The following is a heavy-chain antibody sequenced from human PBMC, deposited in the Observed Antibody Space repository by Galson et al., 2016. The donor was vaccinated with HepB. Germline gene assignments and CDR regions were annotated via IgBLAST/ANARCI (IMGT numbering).Heavy chain of an antibody. CDR1: GFKFEDYA. V-gene: IGHV3-9*01. CDR3: AKAGLNTMTIFDL. D-gene: IGHD3-3*01. CDR2: ITRQSGRP. J-gene: IGHJ4*01. Sequence: SLRLSCAASGFKFEDYAVHWVRQRPGKGLEWVSGITRQSGRPGYADSVKGRFTISRDNARQSVTLQMNNLTSEDTAVYYCAKAGLNTMTIFDLWGHGSQVLVSS.